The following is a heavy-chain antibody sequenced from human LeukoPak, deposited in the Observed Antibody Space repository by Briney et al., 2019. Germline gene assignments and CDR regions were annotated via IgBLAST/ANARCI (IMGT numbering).Heavy chain of an antibody. CDR3: ARTTEGGYTYNYFYYYYMDV. CDR2: IYYSGST. V-gene: IGHV4-59*01. D-gene: IGHD5-18*01. Sequence: PSETLSLTCTVSGGSISSYYWSWIRQPPGKGLEWIGYIYYSGSTNYNPSLKSRISISVDTSKNQFSLKLSSVTAADTAVYYCARTTEGGYTYNYFYYYYMDVWGKGTTVAISS. CDR1: GGSISSYY. J-gene: IGHJ6*03.